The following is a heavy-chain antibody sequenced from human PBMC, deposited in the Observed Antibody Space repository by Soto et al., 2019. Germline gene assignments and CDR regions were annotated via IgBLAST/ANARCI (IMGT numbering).Heavy chain of an antibody. CDR2: IYSGGDT. Sequence: PGGSLGLSCAASGFTVSSDYMSWVRQAPAKGLEWVSVIYSGGDTHYADSVKGRFTISRDNSKNTLYLQMNSLRAEARAGYYCARAFIGVAGYFDYWGQGTLVTVSS. CDR1: GFTVSSDY. CDR3: ARAFIGVAGYFDY. D-gene: IGHD6-19*01. J-gene: IGHJ4*02. V-gene: IGHV3-66*01.